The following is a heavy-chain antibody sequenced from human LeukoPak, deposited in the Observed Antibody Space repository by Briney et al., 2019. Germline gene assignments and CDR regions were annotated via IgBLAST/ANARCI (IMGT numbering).Heavy chain of an antibody. CDR2: IYTSGST. CDR3: ARDTLWFGELFS. V-gene: IGHV4-4*07. Sequence: SETLSLTCTVSGGSIRSYYWSWIRQPAGKGLEWIGRIYTSGSTNYNPSLKSRVTMSVDTSKNQFSLKLSSVTAADTAVYYCARDTLWFGELFSWGQGTLVTVSS. J-gene: IGHJ4*02. D-gene: IGHD3-10*01. CDR1: GGSIRSYY.